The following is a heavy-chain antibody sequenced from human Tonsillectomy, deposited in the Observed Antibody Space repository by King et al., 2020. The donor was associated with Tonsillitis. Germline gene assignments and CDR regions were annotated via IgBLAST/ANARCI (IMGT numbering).Heavy chain of an antibody. V-gene: IGHV1-18*01. CDR3: ARETVITPDYYYGMDV. J-gene: IGHJ6*02. CDR2: ISAYNGNT. CDR1: GYTFTHYG. Sequence: QLVQSGAEVKKPGASVKVSCKASGYTFTHYGISWVRQAPGQGLEWMGCISAYNGNTNYTQKLQGRGTLTTDPSTSTAYMELRSLRSDDTAVYYCARETVITPDYYYGMDVWGQGTTVTVSS. D-gene: IGHD4-23*01.